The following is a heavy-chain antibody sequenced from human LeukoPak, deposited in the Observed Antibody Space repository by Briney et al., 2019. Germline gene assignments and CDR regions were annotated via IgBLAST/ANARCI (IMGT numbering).Heavy chain of an antibody. Sequence: ASVKVSCKASGHTFTGYYMHWVRQAPGQGLEWMGWINPNSGGTNYAQKFQGRVTMTRDTSISTAYMELSRLRSDDTAVYYCARDRSLVSGWYYYYGMDVWGQGTTVTVSS. CDR3: ARDRSLVSGWYYYYGMDV. CDR2: INPNSGGT. V-gene: IGHV1-2*02. J-gene: IGHJ6*02. D-gene: IGHD6-19*01. CDR1: GHTFTGYY.